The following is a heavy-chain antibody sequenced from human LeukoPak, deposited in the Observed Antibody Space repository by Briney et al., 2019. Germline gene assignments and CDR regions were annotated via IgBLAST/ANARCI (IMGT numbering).Heavy chain of an antibody. D-gene: IGHD6-13*01. V-gene: IGHV3-33*01. CDR1: GFTFSSYG. CDR2: IWYDGSNK. J-gene: IGHJ4*02. CDR3: ARDQLGLQYFDY. Sequence: GRSLRLSCAASGFTFSSYGMHWVRQAPGKGLEGVAVIWYDGSNKYYADSVKGRFTISRDNSKNTLYLQMNSLRAEDTAVYYCARDQLGLQYFDYWGQGNGTIVSS.